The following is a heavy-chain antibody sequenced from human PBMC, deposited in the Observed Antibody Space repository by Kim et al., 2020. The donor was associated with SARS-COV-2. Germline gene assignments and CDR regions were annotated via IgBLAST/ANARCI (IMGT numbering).Heavy chain of an antibody. CDR2: GRP. J-gene: IGHJ5*02. V-gene: IGHV4-31*02. Sequence: GRPYHHPSLKSRVTISVDTSKNQFSLKLSSVTAADTAVYYCARELEGWFDPWGQGTLVTVSS. D-gene: IGHD1-1*01. CDR3: ARELEGWFDP.